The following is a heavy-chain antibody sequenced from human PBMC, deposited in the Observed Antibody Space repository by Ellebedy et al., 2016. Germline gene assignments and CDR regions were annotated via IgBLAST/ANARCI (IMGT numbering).Heavy chain of an antibody. CDR3: ARRTGTTNELDY. Sequence: SETLSLXXNVSGDSVTSGVYYWTWIRQPPGKTLEWIGHVYYIGNTNYNPSLKNRVTISVDTSKNHFSLRLTSVTSADTAVYFCARRTGTTNELDYWGQGTLVTVSS. V-gene: IGHV4-61*03. J-gene: IGHJ4*02. D-gene: IGHD1-1*01. CDR1: GDSVTSGVYY. CDR2: VYYIGNT.